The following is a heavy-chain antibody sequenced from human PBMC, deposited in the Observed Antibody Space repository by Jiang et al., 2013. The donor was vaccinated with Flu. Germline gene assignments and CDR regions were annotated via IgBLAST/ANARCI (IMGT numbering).Heavy chain of an antibody. V-gene: IGHV4-59*01. Sequence: PGLVKPSETLSLTCTVSGGSISNYYWTWIRQPPGKTLEWIGYIYYSGSTNYNPSLMSRVTISIDTSKNQFSLKLNSVTAADTAVYYCARRTGTRPNYFDYWGQGTLVTVSS. J-gene: IGHJ4*02. CDR1: GGSISNYY. D-gene: IGHD7-27*01. CDR2: IYYSGST. CDR3: ARRTGTRPNYFDY.